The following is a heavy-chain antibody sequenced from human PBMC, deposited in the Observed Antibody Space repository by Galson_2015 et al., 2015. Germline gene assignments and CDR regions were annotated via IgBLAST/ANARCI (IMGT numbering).Heavy chain of an antibody. CDR3: ARPYGDYVGGWFDP. D-gene: IGHD4-17*01. CDR2: ISAYNGNT. CDR1: GYTFTSYG. V-gene: IGHV1-18*01. Sequence: SVKVSCKASGYTFTSYGISWVRQAPGQGLEWMGWISAYNGNTNCAQKLQGRVTMTTDTSTSTAYMELRSLRSDDTAVYYCARPYGDYVGGWFDPWGQGTLVTVSS. J-gene: IGHJ5*02.